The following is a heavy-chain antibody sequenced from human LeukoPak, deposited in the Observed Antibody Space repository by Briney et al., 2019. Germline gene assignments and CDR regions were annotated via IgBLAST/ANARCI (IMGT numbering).Heavy chain of an antibody. J-gene: IGHJ6*03. Sequence: GGSLRLSCEASGFTFSSYEMNWVRQAPGKGLEWVSYISNGASTIYYADSVKGRFLISRDNAKNSLFLQMNSLRAEDTALYYCARSPMIRGVYYYMDVWGKGTTVTVSS. CDR2: ISNGASTI. CDR1: GFTFSSYE. D-gene: IGHD3-10*01. CDR3: ARSPMIRGVYYYMDV. V-gene: IGHV3-48*03.